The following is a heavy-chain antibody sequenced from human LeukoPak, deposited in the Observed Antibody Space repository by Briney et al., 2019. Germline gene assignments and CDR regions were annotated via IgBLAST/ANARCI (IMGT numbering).Heavy chain of an antibody. CDR2: ISSNGGST. D-gene: IGHD6-19*01. V-gene: IGHV3-64*01. J-gene: IGHJ6*03. CDR1: GFTFSSYA. Sequence: PGGSLRLSCAASGFTFSSYAMHWVRQAPGKGLEYVSAISSNGGSTYYANSVKGRFTISRDNSKNTLYLQMGSLRAEDMAVYYCARVPYSSGWYGSGNYYYMDVWGKGTTVTVSS. CDR3: ARVPYSSGWYGSGNYYYMDV.